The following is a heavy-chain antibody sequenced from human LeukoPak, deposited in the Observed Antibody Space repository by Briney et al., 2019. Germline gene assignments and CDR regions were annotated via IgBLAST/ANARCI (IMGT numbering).Heavy chain of an antibody. J-gene: IGHJ3*02. D-gene: IGHD1-26*01. CDR3: ATPNSGSYLFGAFDI. CDR1: GYSFTSYW. V-gene: IGHV5-51*01. CDR2: IYPGDSDT. Sequence: GESLKISCKGSGYSFTSYWIGWVRQMPGKGLEWMGIIYPGDSDTRYSPSFQGQVTISADKSISTAYLQWSSLKASDTAMYYCATPNSGSYLFGAFDIWGQGTMVTVSS.